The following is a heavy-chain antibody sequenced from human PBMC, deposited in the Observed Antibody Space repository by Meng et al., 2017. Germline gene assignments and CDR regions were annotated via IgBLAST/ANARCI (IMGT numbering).Heavy chain of an antibody. D-gene: IGHD1-26*01. CDR2: INTNTGNP. J-gene: IGHJ4*02. V-gene: IGHV7-4-1*02. CDR3: AREGRVDFDY. Sequence: VQCVCEYKNPGASSKAPCKASGYTLTSYAMNWVRQAPGQGLEWMGWINTNTGNPTYAQSFTGRFVFSLDTSVSTAYLQISSLKAEDTAVYYCAREGRVDFDYWGQGTLVTVSS. CDR1: GYTLTSYA.